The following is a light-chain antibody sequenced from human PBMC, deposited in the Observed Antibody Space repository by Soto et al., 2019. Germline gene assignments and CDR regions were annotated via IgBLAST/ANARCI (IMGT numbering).Light chain of an antibody. CDR1: SSDVGGYNF. V-gene: IGLV2-8*01. CDR3: TSYAGSNIPVL. CDR2: DVT. J-gene: IGLJ2*01. Sequence: QSALTQPPSASGSPGQSVTISCTGTSSDVGGYNFVSWYQQHPGKAPKLMIYDVTERPSGVPDRFSGSKSGNTASLTVSGLQGEDEAEYCCTSYAGSNIPVLFGGGTKVTVL.